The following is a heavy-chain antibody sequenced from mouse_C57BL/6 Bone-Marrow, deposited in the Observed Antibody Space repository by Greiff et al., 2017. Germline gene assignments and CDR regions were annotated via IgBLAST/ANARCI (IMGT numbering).Heavy chain of an antibody. CDR1: GYTFTSYW. D-gene: IGHD2-3*01. Sequence: VQLQQPGAGLVKPGASVTLSYTASGYTFTSYWMHWVKQRPGQGLEWIGMIHPNSGSTNYNEKFKSKATLTGDKSSSTAYMQLSSLTSEDSAVYYCARARLLTGFAYWGQGTLVTVSA. CDR3: ARARLLTGFAY. CDR2: IHPNSGST. J-gene: IGHJ3*01. V-gene: IGHV1-64*01.